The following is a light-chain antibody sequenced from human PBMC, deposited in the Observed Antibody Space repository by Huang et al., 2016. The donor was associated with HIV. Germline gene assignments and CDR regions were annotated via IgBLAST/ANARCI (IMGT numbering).Light chain of an antibody. CDR1: QTSRY. J-gene: IGKJ1*01. CDR3: QHYAASLWT. Sequence: EIVLTQSPGTLSLSPGERATLSCRASQTSRYLAWYQQKPGQAPRLRIYGASRRATGIPDRFSGSGSGTDFTLTISRLEPEDFAVYYCQHYAASLWTFGQGTKVEIK. CDR2: GAS. V-gene: IGKV3-20*01.